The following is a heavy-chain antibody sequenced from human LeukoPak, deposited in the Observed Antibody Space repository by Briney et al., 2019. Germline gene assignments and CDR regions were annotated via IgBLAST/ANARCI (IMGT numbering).Heavy chain of an antibody. V-gene: IGHV5-51*01. J-gene: IGHJ4*02. CDR2: VFPGDSKT. D-gene: IGHD1-7*01. Sequence: GDSLQISCKVSGFHFTTYWIAWGRPKPGKGLEWMGMVFPGDSKTNYSPAFLGQVTMSVDKSIGAAYLQWRSLKASDTAMYYCARLDTKNYQFWGQGTLVSVSS. CDR3: ARLDTKNYQF. CDR1: GFHFTTYW.